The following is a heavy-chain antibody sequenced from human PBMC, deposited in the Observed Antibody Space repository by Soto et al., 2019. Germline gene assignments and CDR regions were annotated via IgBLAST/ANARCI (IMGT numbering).Heavy chain of an antibody. D-gene: IGHD5-18*01. Sequence: PGGSLRLSCAASGFTVSSNYMSWVRQAPGKGLEWVSVIYSGGSTYYADSVKGRFTISRDNSKNTLYLQMNSLRAEDTAVYYCARDRVDTNYYYYYMEVWGKGTTVTVSS. CDR3: ARDRVDTNYYYYYMEV. CDR1: GFTVSSNY. V-gene: IGHV3-66*01. CDR2: IYSGGST. J-gene: IGHJ6*03.